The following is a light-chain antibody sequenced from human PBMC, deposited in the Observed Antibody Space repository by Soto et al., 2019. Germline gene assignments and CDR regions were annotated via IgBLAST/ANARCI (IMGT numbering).Light chain of an antibody. CDR1: QDITXX. CDR3: QQYDTLRVT. Sequence: DIQMTQSPSSLSASVGDRVTITCQASQDITXXLNWYQQQPGKAPNLLIYDASNLETGVPSRFSGSGSGTHFTFTISCLQPEDIATYYCQQYDTLRVTFGPGTKVDIK. J-gene: IGKJ3*01. CDR2: DAS. V-gene: IGKV1-33*01.